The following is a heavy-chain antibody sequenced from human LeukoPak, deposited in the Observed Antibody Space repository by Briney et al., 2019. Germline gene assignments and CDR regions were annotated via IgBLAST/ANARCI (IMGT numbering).Heavy chain of an antibody. J-gene: IGHJ4*02. D-gene: IGHD5-24*01. CDR3: ARSLDGYNYLDY. Sequence: ASVKVSCKVSGYTLTELSMHWVRQAPGKGLEWMGGFDPEDGETIYAQKFQGRVTMTTDTSTSTAYMELRSLRSDDTAVYYCARSLDGYNYLDYWGQGTLVTVSS. CDR2: FDPEDGET. CDR1: GYTLTELS. V-gene: IGHV1-24*01.